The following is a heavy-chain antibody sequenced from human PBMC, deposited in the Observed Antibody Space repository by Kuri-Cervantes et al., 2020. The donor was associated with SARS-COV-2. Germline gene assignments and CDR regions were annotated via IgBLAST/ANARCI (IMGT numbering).Heavy chain of an antibody. D-gene: IGHD2-21*01. CDR2: IFYSGST. CDR3: ARATSYCGGDCYIFDY. V-gene: IGHV4-59*11. CDR1: GDSISSHY. Sequence: GSLRLSCTVSGDSISSHYWGWIQQPPGRGLEWIGYIFYSGSTNYNPSLKSRVTISVDTSKNQFSLRLNSVAAADTAVYYCARATSYCGGDCYIFDYWGQGTLVTVSS. J-gene: IGHJ4*02.